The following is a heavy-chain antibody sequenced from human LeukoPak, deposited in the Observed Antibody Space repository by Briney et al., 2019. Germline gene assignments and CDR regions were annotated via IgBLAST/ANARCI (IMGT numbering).Heavy chain of an antibody. V-gene: IGHV1-2*06. CDR2: INPNSGGT. CDR1: GYTLTGYY. J-gene: IGHJ4*02. D-gene: IGHD1-26*01. Sequence: ASVKVSCKASGYTLTGYYMHWVRQAPGQGLEWMGRINPNSGGTNYAQKFQGRVTMTRDTSISTAYMELSRLRSDDTAVYYCARGDLIVGATTFDYWGQGTLVTVSS. CDR3: ARGDLIVGATTFDY.